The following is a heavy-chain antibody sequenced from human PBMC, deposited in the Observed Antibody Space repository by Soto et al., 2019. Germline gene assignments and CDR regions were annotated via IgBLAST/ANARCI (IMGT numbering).Heavy chain of an antibody. V-gene: IGHV1-18*01. CDR3: ARRGLSSYYYGMDV. D-gene: IGHD3-10*01. J-gene: IGHJ6*02. CDR1: GYTFTSYG. Sequence: ASVKVSCKASGYTFTSYGISWVRQAPGQGLEWMGWISAYNGNTNYAQKLQGRVTMTTDTSTSTAYMGLRSLRSDDTAVYYCARRGLSSYYYGMDVWGQGTTVTVSS. CDR2: ISAYNGNT.